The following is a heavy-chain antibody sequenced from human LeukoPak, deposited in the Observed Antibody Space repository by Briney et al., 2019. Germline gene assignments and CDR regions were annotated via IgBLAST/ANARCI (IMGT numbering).Heavy chain of an antibody. CDR3: AGGERWLAFDC. Sequence: SETLSLTCTVSGGSISSYYWSWFRQPPGKGLEWIGYIYYSGSTNYNPSLKSRVTISLDTSKNQLSLRLSSVTAADTAVYYYAGGERWLAFDCWGQGTLVTVSS. J-gene: IGHJ4*02. CDR2: IYYSGST. CDR1: GGSISSYY. D-gene: IGHD6-19*01. V-gene: IGHV4-59*01.